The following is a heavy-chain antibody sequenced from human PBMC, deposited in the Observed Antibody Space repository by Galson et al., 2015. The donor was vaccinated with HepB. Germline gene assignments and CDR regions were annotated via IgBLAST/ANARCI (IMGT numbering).Heavy chain of an antibody. J-gene: IGHJ2*01. V-gene: IGHV3-66*01. CDR1: GFFVSNYY. CDR2: IDTRGVV. CDR3: ARDRGYFDL. Sequence: SLRLSCAASGFFVSNYYMNWVRQAPGPGLEWVSSIDTRGVVRYVDSVKGRFTISRDSSKNTLDLQINNLRAEDTAAYFCARDRGYFDLWGRGTLVTVSS.